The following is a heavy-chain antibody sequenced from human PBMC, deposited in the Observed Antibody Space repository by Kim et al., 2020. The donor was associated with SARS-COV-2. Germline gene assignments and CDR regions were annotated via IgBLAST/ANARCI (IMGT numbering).Heavy chain of an antibody. J-gene: IGHJ4*02. CDR3: ARGAGVAGPDF. CDR2: IFGDGTTT. V-gene: IGHV3-74*03. D-gene: IGHD2-21*01. Sequence: GGSLRLSCAASGFTVSTYWMHWVRQAPGKGLVWVSRIFGDGTTTTYADFVKGRFTISRDGANNMAYLQMHSLRVEDTAVYDCARGAGVAGPDFWGQGTL. CDR1: GFTVSTYW.